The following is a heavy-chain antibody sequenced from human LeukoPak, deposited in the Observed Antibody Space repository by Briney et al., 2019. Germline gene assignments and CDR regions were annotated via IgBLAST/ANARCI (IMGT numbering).Heavy chain of an antibody. Sequence: PSETLSLTCTVSGGSISSYYWSWIRQPPGKGLEWIGYMYYSGITKYNPSLKSRVTIPVDTSKNQFSLKLSSVTAADTAVYYCARSDGGFDPWGQGTLVTVSS. J-gene: IGHJ5*02. D-gene: IGHD2-21*02. CDR3: ARSDGGFDP. V-gene: IGHV4-59*01. CDR2: MYYSGIT. CDR1: GGSISSYY.